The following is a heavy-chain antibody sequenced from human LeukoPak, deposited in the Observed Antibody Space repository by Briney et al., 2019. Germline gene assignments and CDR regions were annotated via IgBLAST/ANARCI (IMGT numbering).Heavy chain of an antibody. Sequence: KLGASLKISCKGSGYSFTSYWIGWVRQLPGKGLEWMGIIYPGDSDTRYSPSFQGQVTISADKSISTAYLQWSSLKASDTAMYYCARQPYQLHPENWFDPWGQGTLVTVSS. CDR1: GYSFTSYW. J-gene: IGHJ5*02. CDR2: IYPGDSDT. V-gene: IGHV5-51*01. D-gene: IGHD2-2*01. CDR3: ARQPYQLHPENWFDP.